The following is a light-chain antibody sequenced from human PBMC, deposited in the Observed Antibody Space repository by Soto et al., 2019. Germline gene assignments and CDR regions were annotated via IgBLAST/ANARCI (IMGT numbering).Light chain of an antibody. V-gene: IGLV2-8*01. CDR2: EVT. J-gene: IGLJ3*02. CDR3: SSYADRNKFL. Sequence: QSALTQPASVSGSAGQSITISCSGTMRDVGAYNLVSWYQQHPGTAPKLIIHEVTKRPSGVPDRISGSKSGNTASLTVSGLQAEDEADYYCSSYADRNKFLFGGGTKLTVL. CDR1: MRDVGAYNL.